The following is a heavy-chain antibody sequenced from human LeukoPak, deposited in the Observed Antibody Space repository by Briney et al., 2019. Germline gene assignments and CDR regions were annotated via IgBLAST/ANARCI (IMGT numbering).Heavy chain of an antibody. CDR2: IIPILGIA. CDR3: ARRIAVAGTYYYYYGMDV. CDR1: GGTFSSYA. Sequence: WASVKVSCKASGGTFSSYAISWVRQAPGQGLEWMGRIIPILGIANYAQKFQGRVTITADKSTSTAYMELSNLRSEDTAVYYCARRIAVAGTYYYYYGMDVWGQGTTVTVSS. V-gene: IGHV1-69*04. J-gene: IGHJ6*02. D-gene: IGHD6-19*01.